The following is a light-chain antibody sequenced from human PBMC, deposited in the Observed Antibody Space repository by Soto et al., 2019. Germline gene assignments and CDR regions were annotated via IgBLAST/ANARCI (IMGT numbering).Light chain of an antibody. CDR2: EVS. CDR3: SSYTSSSTLVL. CDR1: SSDIGGYTY. V-gene: IGLV2-14*01. Sequence: QSVLTQPASVSGSPGQSITISCTGSSSDIGGYTYVSWYQQHPGKAPKLMIYEVSNRPSGVSNRFSGSKSGNTASLTVSGLQAEDEADYYCSSYTSSSTLVLFGGGTQLTVL. J-gene: IGLJ2*01.